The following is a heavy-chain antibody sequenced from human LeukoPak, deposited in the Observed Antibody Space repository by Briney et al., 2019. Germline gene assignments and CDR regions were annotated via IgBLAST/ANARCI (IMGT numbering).Heavy chain of an antibody. V-gene: IGHV3-21*04. CDR1: GFTFSSYS. CDR2: ISSSSSYI. J-gene: IGHJ3*02. CDR3: ATELGLRNAFNI. Sequence: GGSLRLSCAASGFTFSSYSMNWVRQAPGKGLEWVSSISSSSSYIYYADSVRGRFTISRDNAKNSLYLQMDSLRAEDTAVYYCATELGLRNAFNIWGQGTMVTVSS. D-gene: IGHD3-16*01.